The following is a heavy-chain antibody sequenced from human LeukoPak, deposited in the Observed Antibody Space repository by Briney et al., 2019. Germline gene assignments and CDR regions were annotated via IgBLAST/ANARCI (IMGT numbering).Heavy chain of an antibody. CDR1: GDSISSGDYY. CDR2: ISSSGST. CDR3: ARDPPHMSGSYYEDSD. Sequence: PSQTLSLTCTVSGDSISSGDYYWSWIRQPAGTGLEWFGRISSSGSTNYNPSLKSRVTISVDTSKNQFSLKLSSVTAADTAVYYCARDPPHMSGSYYEDSDWGQGTLVTVSS. J-gene: IGHJ4*02. D-gene: IGHD1-26*01. V-gene: IGHV4-61*02.